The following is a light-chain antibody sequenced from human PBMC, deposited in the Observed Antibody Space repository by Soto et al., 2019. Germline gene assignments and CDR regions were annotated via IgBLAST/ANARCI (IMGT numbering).Light chain of an antibody. CDR1: QSVRSGS. CDR3: QQFQSSLRT. J-gene: IGKJ1*01. V-gene: IGKV3-20*01. Sequence: EVVLTQSPGTLSLSPGEGATLSCRASQSVRSGSLAWYQQKPGQAPRLLIYGVSGRATGIPDRFSGSGSGTDFTLTISGLEPEDFAVYFCQQFQSSLRTFGQGTRVEV. CDR2: GVS.